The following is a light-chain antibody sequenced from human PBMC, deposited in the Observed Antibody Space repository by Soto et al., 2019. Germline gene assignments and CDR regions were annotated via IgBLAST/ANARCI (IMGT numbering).Light chain of an antibody. CDR1: SSDVGGYNY. Sequence: QSVLTQPASVSGSPGQSITISCTGTSSDVGGYNYVSWYQQHPGKAPKLMISEVSNRPSGVSYRFSGSKSGNTASLTISGLQAEDEADYYCSSYTSSSTRVFGTGTQLTVL. CDR3: SSYTSSSTRV. V-gene: IGLV2-14*01. J-gene: IGLJ1*01. CDR2: EVS.